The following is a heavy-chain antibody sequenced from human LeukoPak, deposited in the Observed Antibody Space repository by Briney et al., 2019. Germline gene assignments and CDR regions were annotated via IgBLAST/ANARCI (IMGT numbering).Heavy chain of an antibody. V-gene: IGHV3-30*18. CDR2: ISYDGSNK. D-gene: IGHD4-17*01. CDR1: GFTFSSYG. J-gene: IGHJ3*02. Sequence: PGGSLRLSCAASGFTFSSYGMHWVRQAPGKGLEWVAVISYDGSNKYYADSVKGRFTISRDNSKNTLYLQMNSLRAEDTAVYYCANGVYYGDYPDDAFDIWGQGTMVTVSS. CDR3: ANGVYYGDYPDDAFDI.